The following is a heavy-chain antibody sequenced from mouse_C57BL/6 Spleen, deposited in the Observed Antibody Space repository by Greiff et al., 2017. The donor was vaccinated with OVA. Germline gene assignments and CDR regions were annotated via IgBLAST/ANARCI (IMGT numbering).Heavy chain of an antibody. J-gene: IGHJ2*01. CDR2: IDPEDGET. Sequence: VQLKESGAELVKPGASVKLSCTASGFNIKDYYMHWVKQRTEQGLEWIGRIDPEDGETKYAPKFQGKATITADTSSNTAYLQLSSLTSEDTAIYYCARPILDSSGFDYWGQGTTLTVSS. CDR1: GFNIKDYY. CDR3: ARPILDSSGFDY. V-gene: IGHV14-2*01. D-gene: IGHD3-2*02.